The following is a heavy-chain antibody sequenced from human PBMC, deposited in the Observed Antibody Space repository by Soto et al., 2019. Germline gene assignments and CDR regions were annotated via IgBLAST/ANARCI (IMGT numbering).Heavy chain of an antibody. CDR2: INAGSGNT. CDR1: GYTFSRYA. V-gene: IGHV1-3*01. Sequence: ASVKVSCKASGYTFSRYAIHWVRQAPGQRLEWMGWINAGSGNTKYSQKFEGRVTLTTDTSANTVYVELSSLRFEDTALYYCARDQQFRNWFDSWGQGTLVTVSS. D-gene: IGHD6-13*01. J-gene: IGHJ5*01. CDR3: ARDQQFRNWFDS.